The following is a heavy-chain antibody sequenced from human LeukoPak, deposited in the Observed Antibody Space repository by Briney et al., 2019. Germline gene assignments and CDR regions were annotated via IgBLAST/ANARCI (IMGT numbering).Heavy chain of an antibody. J-gene: IGHJ4*02. CDR2: ISGSGGST. Sequence: GGSLRLSCAASGFTFSSYGMHWVRQAPGKGLEWVSAISGSGGSTYYADSVKGRFTISRDNSKNTLYLQMNSLRAEDTAVYYCAKDLSSIAARGGGYWGQGTLVTVSS. D-gene: IGHD6-6*01. CDR3: AKDLSSIAARGGGY. V-gene: IGHV3-23*01. CDR1: GFTFSSYG.